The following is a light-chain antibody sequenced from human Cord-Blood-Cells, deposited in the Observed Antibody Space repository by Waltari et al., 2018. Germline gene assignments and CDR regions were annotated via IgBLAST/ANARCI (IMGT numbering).Light chain of an antibody. CDR3: SSYTSSCYV. CDR2: DVS. Sequence: QSALTQPASVSGSPGQSITISCPGTSSDVGGYNYVSWYQQHPGKAPKLMLYDVSNRPSGVSNRFSGSKSGNTASLTISGLQAEDEADYYCSSYTSSCYVFGTGTKVTVL. J-gene: IGLJ1*01. V-gene: IGLV2-14*01. CDR1: SSDVGGYNY.